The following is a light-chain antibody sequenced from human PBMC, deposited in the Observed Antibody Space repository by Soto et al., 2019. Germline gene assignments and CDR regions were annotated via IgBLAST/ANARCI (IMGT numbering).Light chain of an antibody. CDR1: QSVSSN. Sequence: EIVMTQSPVTLSVSPGERATLSCRASQSVSSNLAWYQQKPGQAPRLLIYGASTRATGFPARFRGSGSGTEFTLTIDSLQSEDFAVYYCQQYNSWPRPFGQVTKVEI. J-gene: IGKJ1*01. CDR2: GAS. CDR3: QQYNSWPRP. V-gene: IGKV3-15*01.